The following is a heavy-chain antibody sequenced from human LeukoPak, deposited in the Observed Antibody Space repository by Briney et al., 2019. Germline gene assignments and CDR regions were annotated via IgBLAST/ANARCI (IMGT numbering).Heavy chain of an antibody. J-gene: IGHJ6*02. Sequence: ASVKVSCKASGGTFSSYAISWVRQAPGQGLEWMGGIIPIFGTANYAQKFRGRVTITADESTSTAYMELSSLRSEDTAVYYCASPRYCSSTSCYNYGMDVWGQGTTVTVSS. CDR2: IIPIFGTA. V-gene: IGHV1-69*13. D-gene: IGHD2-2*02. CDR1: GGTFSSYA. CDR3: ASPRYCSSTSCYNYGMDV.